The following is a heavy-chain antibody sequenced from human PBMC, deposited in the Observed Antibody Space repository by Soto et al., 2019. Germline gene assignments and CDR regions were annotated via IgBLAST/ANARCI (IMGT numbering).Heavy chain of an antibody. Sequence: PWWSLRPSCAAYAFRIVRYRRHWVRPAPDKGLEWVAVISYDGSNKYYADSVKGRFTISRDNSKNTLYLQMNSLRAEDTAVYYCAKDRRRYCGGDCYSGYWGQGTLVTVSS. CDR3: AKDRRRYCGGDCYSGY. CDR2: ISYDGSNK. D-gene: IGHD2-21*02. V-gene: IGHV3-30*18. J-gene: IGHJ4*02. CDR1: AFRIVRYR.